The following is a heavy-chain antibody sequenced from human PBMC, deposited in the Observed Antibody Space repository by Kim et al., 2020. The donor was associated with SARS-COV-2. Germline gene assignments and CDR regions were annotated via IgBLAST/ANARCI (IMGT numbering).Heavy chain of an antibody. Sequence: SETLSLTCAVYGGSFSGYYWSWIRQPPGKGLEWIGEINHSGSTNYNPSLKSRVTISVDTSKNQFSLKLSSVTAADTAVYYCAGRYYDSSGYYDYWGQGTLVTVSS. J-gene: IGHJ4*02. CDR3: AGRYYDSSGYYDY. V-gene: IGHV4-34*01. D-gene: IGHD3-22*01. CDR1: GGSFSGYY. CDR2: INHSGST.